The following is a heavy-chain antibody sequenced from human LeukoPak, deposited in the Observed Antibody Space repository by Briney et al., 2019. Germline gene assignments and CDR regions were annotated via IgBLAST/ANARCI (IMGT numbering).Heavy chain of an antibody. CDR2: IKSKTDGGTT. J-gene: IGHJ6*03. V-gene: IGHV3-15*01. Sequence: GGALRLSCAASGFTFSNAWMSWVRQAPGKGLEWVGRIKSKTDGGTTDYAAPVKGRFTISRDNSKNTLYLQMNSLKTEDTAVYYCARGWFTMVRGVIIDYYYYYMDVWGKGTTVTISS. D-gene: IGHD3-10*01. CDR1: GFTFSNAW. CDR3: ARGWFTMVRGVIIDYYYYYMDV.